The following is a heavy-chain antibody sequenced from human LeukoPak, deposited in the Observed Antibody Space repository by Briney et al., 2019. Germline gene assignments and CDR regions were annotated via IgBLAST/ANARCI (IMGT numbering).Heavy chain of an antibody. Sequence: GRSLRLSCAASGLTVSSNYMTWVRQAPGKGLEWVSVLYSGGSAYYTDSVKGRFTISRDNSKNTLYLQMNSLRAEDTAVYYCAAPEAALHSAYDDLYYYYGMDVWGQGTTVTVSS. CDR1: GLTVSSNY. J-gene: IGHJ6*02. V-gene: IGHV3-66*01. CDR3: AAPEAALHSAYDDLYYYYGMDV. CDR2: LYSGGSA. D-gene: IGHD5-12*01.